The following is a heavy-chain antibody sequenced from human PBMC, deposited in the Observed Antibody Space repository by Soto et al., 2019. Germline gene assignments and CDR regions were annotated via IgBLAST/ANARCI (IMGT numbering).Heavy chain of an antibody. D-gene: IGHD3-3*01. CDR2: ISGSGGST. V-gene: IGHV3-23*01. CDR1: GFTFSSYA. Sequence: GGSLRLSCAASGFTFSSYAMSWVRQAPGKGLEWVSAISGSGGSTYYADSVKGRFTISRDNSKNTLYLQMNSLRAEDTAVYYCAKAPTGLRFLEWSVICDYWGQGTLVTVSS. CDR3: AKAPTGLRFLEWSVICDY. J-gene: IGHJ4*02.